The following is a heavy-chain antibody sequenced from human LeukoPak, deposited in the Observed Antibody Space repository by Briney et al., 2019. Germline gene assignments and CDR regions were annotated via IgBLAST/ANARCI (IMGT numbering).Heavy chain of an antibody. CDR3: ARPRGYCSGGSCSLGTGLSWFDP. J-gene: IGHJ5*02. Sequence: SETLSLTCTVSGGSISSSSYYWGWIRQPPGQGLEWIGSIYYSGSTYYNPSLKSRVTISVDTSKNQFSLKLSSVTAVDTAVYYCARPRGYCSGGSCSLGTGLSWFDPWGQGTLVTVSS. V-gene: IGHV4-39*01. CDR1: GGSISSSSYY. D-gene: IGHD2-15*01. CDR2: IYYSGST.